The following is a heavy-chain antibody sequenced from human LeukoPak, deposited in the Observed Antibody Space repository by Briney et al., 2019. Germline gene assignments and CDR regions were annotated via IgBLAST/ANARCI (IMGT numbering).Heavy chain of an antibody. CDR2: IIPIFGTA. CDR1: GGTFSSYA. Sequence: SVKVSCKASGGTFSSYAISWVRQAPGQGLEWMGRIIPIFGTANYAQKFQGRVTITTDESTSTAYMELSSLRSEDTAVYFCAKDKDPWKSTSISDFDYWGQGTLVTVSS. D-gene: IGHD1-1*01. CDR3: AKDKDPWKSTSISDFDY. J-gene: IGHJ4*02. V-gene: IGHV1-69*05.